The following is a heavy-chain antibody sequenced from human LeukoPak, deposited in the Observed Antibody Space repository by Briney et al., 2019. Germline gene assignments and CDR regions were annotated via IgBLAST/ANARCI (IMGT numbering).Heavy chain of an antibody. V-gene: IGHV3-64D*06. J-gene: IGHJ5*02. Sequence: GGSLRLSCSASGFTFSSYAMHWVRQAPGKGLGYVSAISSNGGSTYYADSVKGRFTISRDNSKNTLYLQMSSLRAEDTAVYYCVKDPPVGIAVAGLPSFDPWGQGTLVTVSS. CDR2: ISSNGGST. CDR1: GFTFSSYA. D-gene: IGHD6-19*01. CDR3: VKDPPVGIAVAGLPSFDP.